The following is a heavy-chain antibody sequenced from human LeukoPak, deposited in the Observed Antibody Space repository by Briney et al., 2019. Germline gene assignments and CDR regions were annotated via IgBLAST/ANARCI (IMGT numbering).Heavy chain of an antibody. D-gene: IGHD6-13*01. Sequence: PSETLSLTCTVSGGSISSYCWYWIRQPPGKGLEWIGYIYYSGSTNYNPSLKSRVTISVATSKNQFSLKLSSVTAADTAVYYCARGFSDSSSWGYDYWGQGALVTVSS. V-gene: IGHV4-59*01. CDR3: ARGFSDSSSWGYDY. J-gene: IGHJ4*02. CDR2: IYYSGST. CDR1: GGSISSYC.